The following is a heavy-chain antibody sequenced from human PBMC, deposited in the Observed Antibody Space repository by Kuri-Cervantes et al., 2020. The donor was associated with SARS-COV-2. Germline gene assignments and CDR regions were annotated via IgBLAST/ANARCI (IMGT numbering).Heavy chain of an antibody. D-gene: IGHD5-12*01. V-gene: IGHV1-69*13. J-gene: IGHJ6*03. Sequence: SVKVSCKASGYTFTSYGISWVRQAPGQGLEWMGGIIPIFGTANYAQKFQGRVTITADESTSTAYMELSSLRSEDTAVYYCASTSFVDIVATSEYYYYYYYYMDVWGKGTTVTVSS. CDR1: GYTFTSYG. CDR2: IIPIFGTA. CDR3: ASTSFVDIVATSEYYYYYYYYMDV.